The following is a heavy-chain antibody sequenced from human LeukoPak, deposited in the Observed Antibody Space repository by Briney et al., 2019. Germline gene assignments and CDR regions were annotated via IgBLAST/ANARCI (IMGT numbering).Heavy chain of an antibody. CDR2: IIHSGST. Sequence: SETLSLTCAVYGGSFSGYYWSWIRQPPGKGLEWIGEIIHSGSTNYNPSLKSRVTISVDTSKNQFSLKLSSVTAADTAVYYCARVGTSYYYYGMDVWGQGTTVTVSS. CDR3: ARVGTSYYYYGMDV. J-gene: IGHJ6*02. D-gene: IGHD1-1*01. CDR1: GGSFSGYY. V-gene: IGHV4-34*12.